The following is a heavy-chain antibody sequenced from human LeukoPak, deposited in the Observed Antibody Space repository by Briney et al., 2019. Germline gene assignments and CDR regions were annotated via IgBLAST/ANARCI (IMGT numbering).Heavy chain of an antibody. CDR1: GGSMNHYY. CDR2: IYSSGSI. J-gene: IGHJ5*01. D-gene: IGHD5-24*01. V-gene: IGHV4-59*01. CDR3: AREVGATKVPNCFDS. Sequence: SETLSLTCTVSGGSMNHYYWSWIRQSPEKGLEWIGRIYSSGSINYNSSLKSRITISVDTSKNQFSLNLDSVTAADTAMYYCAREVGATKVPNCFDSWGRGMLVTVSS.